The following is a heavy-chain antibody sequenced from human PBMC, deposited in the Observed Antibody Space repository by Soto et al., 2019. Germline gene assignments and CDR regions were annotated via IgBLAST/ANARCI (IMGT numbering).Heavy chain of an antibody. Sequence: SLKVSCNASGGTFSSYAISWVRQAPGQGLEWMGGIIPIFGTANYAQKFQGRVTITADESTSTAYMELSSLRSEDTAVYYCARSSGWYLYYYYGMDVWGQGTTVTVSS. CDR2: IIPIFGTA. J-gene: IGHJ6*02. V-gene: IGHV1-69*13. CDR1: GGTFSSYA. CDR3: ARSSGWYLYYYYGMDV. D-gene: IGHD6-19*01.